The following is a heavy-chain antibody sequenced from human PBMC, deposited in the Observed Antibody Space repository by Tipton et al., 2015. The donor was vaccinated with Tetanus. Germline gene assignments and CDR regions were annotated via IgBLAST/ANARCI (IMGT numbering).Heavy chain of an antibody. Sequence: QSGPEVKKHGESLRISCKGSGYNFISYWIAWVRHMPGKGLEWMGDIYPADSDIRSSPSFQGQVTMSVDKSTSTAYLQWRSLKASDTAMYYCARGGVDSRVFDFWGQGTLVTVSS. V-gene: IGHV5-51*01. CDR3: ARGGVDSRVFDF. CDR1: GYNFISYW. D-gene: IGHD3-3*01. J-gene: IGHJ4*02. CDR2: IYPADSDI.